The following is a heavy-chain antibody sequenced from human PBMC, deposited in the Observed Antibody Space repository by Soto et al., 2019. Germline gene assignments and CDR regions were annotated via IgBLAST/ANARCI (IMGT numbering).Heavy chain of an antibody. CDR1: GGTFSSYT. Sequence: QVQLVQSVAEVKKPGSSVKVSCKASGGTFSSYTISWVRQAPGQGLEWMGRIIPILGIANYAQKFQGRVTITAYKSTSTAYMELSSLRSEDTAVYYCARDDLVAGTDYWGQGTLVTVSS. CDR2: IIPILGIA. D-gene: IGHD6-19*01. CDR3: ARDDLVAGTDY. V-gene: IGHV1-69*08. J-gene: IGHJ4*02.